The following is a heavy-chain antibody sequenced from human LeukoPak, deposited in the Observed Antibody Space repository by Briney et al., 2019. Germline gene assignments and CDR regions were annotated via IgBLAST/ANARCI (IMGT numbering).Heavy chain of an antibody. CDR1: GFTFSSYG. D-gene: IGHD3-22*01. J-gene: IGHJ4*02. V-gene: IGHV3-30*18. CDR3: AKERASSGYFDYFDY. CDR2: ISYDGSNK. Sequence: GGSLRLSCAASGFTFSSYGMHWVRQAPGKGLEWVAVISYDGSNKYYADSVKGRFTISRDNSKNTLYLQMNSLRAEDTAVYYCAKERASSGYFDYFDYWGQGTLVTVSS.